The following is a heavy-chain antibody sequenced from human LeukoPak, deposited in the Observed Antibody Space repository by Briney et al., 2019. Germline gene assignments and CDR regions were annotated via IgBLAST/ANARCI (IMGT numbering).Heavy chain of an antibody. Sequence: PGGSLRFSCAASGFTVSSNYMSWVRQAPGKGLEWVSVIYSGGSTYYADSVKGRFTISRDNSKNTLYLQMNSLRAEDTAVYYCARQAGYYYYGMDVWGKGTTVTVSS. CDR1: GFTVSSNY. V-gene: IGHV3-53*01. J-gene: IGHJ6*04. CDR2: IYSGGST. CDR3: ARQAGYYYYGMDV.